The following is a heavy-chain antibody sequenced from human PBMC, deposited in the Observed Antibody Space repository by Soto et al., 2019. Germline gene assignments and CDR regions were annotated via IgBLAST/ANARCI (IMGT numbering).Heavy chain of an antibody. D-gene: IGHD3-16*01. Sequence: QVRLVQSGTEVKKPGASVMVSCKATGYTFANNAIHWVRQAPGQDFEWMGWINAGNGNTRNSQTFQGRVTFTRDTSATTAAMEVGSLIFADTAVDYCARNLSLWGLTSGNFGVDVWGQGTMVIVSS. CDR1: GYTFANNA. V-gene: IGHV1-3*01. CDR3: ARNLSLWGLTSGNFGVDV. J-gene: IGHJ6*02. CDR2: INAGNGNT.